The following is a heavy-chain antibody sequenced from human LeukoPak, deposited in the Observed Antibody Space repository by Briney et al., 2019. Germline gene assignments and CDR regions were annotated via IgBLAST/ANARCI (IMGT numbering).Heavy chain of an antibody. J-gene: IGHJ6*03. V-gene: IGHV3-11*04. CDR1: GFTFSDYY. Sequence: SGGSLRLSCAASGFTFSDYYMSWIRQAPGKGLEWVSYISSSGSTIYYADSVKGRFTISRDNAKNSLYLQMNSLRAEDTAVYYCARDRHVNIADYYYYMDVWGKGTTVTVSS. CDR3: ARDRHVNIADYYYYMDV. D-gene: IGHD6-13*01. CDR2: ISSSGSTI.